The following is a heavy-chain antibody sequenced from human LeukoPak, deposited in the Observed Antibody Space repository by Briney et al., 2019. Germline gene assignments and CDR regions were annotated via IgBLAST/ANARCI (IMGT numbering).Heavy chain of an antibody. CDR2: INPNSGGT. V-gene: IGHV1-2*02. D-gene: IGHD3-10*01. CDR3: ARVSGSGSYFDY. J-gene: IGHJ4*02. Sequence: VSVKVSCKASGYTFTGYYMHWVRQAPGQGLEWMGWINPNSGGTNYAQKFQGRVTMTRDTSISTAYMELSRLRSDDTAVYYCARVSGSGSYFDYWGQGTLVTVSS. CDR1: GYTFTGYY.